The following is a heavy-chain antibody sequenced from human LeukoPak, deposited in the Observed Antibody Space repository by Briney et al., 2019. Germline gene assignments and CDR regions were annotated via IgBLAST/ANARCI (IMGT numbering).Heavy chain of an antibody. J-gene: IGHJ4*02. CDR1: GGSISSYS. CDR3: VDFDFDY. CDR2: LYASGST. Sequence: SETLSLTCTVSGGSISSYSWSWIRQPAGKGLEWIGRLYASGSTNYNPSLKSRVTMSVDTSKNQFSLKLSSVTAADTAVYYCVDFDFDYWGQGTLVTASS. V-gene: IGHV4-4*07.